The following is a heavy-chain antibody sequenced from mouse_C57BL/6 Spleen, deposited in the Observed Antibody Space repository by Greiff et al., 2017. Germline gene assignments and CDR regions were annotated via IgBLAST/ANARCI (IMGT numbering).Heavy chain of an antibody. CDR2: IDPSDSYT. V-gene: IGHV1-69*01. Sequence: VQLQQPGAELVMPGASVKLSCKASGYTFTSYWMHWVKQRPGQGLEWIGEIDPSDSYTNYNQKFKGKSTLTVDKSSSTAYMQPSSLTSEDSAVYYCARSSGSPFYFDYWGQGTTLTVSS. D-gene: IGHD1-1*01. CDR1: GYTFTSYW. CDR3: ARSSGSPFYFDY. J-gene: IGHJ2*01.